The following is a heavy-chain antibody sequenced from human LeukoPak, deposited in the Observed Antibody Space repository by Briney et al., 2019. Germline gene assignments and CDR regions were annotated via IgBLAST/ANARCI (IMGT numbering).Heavy chain of an antibody. CDR3: AITYYYGPPDAFDI. V-gene: IGHV3-43*02. CDR2: ISGDGGST. CDR1: GFTFDDYA. D-gene: IGHD3-10*01. Sequence: PGGSLRLSCAASGFTFDDYAMHWVRQAPGKGLEWVSLISGDGGSTYYADSVKGRFTISRDNSENSLYLQMNSLRTEDTALYYCAITYYYGPPDAFDIWGQGTMVTVSS. J-gene: IGHJ3*02.